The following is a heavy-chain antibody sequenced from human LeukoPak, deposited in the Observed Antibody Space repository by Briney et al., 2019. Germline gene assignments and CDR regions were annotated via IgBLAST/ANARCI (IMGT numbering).Heavy chain of an antibody. CDR1: GYTFTNYA. J-gene: IGHJ4*02. D-gene: IGHD4-17*01. CDR2: ISGYNGNT. V-gene: IGHV1-18*01. CDR3: ARDHGDFVGVKVGFDS. Sequence: ASVKVSCKASGYTFTNYAISWVRQAPGQGLEWVARISGYNGNTDYAQRVKDRVTVTADTSTAYLEMRGLTSDDTAVYYCARDHGDFVGVKVGFDSWGQGTLVTVSS.